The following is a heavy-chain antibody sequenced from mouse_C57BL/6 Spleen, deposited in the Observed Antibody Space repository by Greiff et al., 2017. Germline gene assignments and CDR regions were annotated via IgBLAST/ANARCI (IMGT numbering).Heavy chain of an antibody. CDR2: ISGGGGNT. Sequence: EVQVVESGGGLVKPGGSLKLSCAASGFTFSSYTMSWVRQTPEKRLEWVATISGGGGNTYYPDSVKGRFTISRDNAKNTLYLQMSSLRSEDTALYYCARHEGSSPYYFDYWGQGTTLTVSS. D-gene: IGHD1-1*01. CDR3: ARHEGSSPYYFDY. J-gene: IGHJ2*01. V-gene: IGHV5-9*01. CDR1: GFTFSSYT.